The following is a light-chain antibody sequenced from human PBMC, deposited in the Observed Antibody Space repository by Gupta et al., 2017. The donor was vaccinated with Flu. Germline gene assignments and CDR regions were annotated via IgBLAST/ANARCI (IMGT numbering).Light chain of an antibody. CDR1: QSVSSSY. CDR2: GAS. J-gene: IGKJ2*01. CDR3: QQYGSSPPYT. Sequence: EIVLTQSPGTLSLSPGARATLSCRASQSVSSSYLAWYQKKTGQAPRLLIYGASSRATGIPDRFSGSWSGTEFTLTISRMEPEDFAVYYCQQYGSSPPYTFGQGTKLEIK. V-gene: IGKV3-20*01.